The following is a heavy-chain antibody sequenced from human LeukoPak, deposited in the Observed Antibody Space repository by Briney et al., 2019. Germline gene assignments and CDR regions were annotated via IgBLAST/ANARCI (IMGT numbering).Heavy chain of an antibody. D-gene: IGHD3-9*01. CDR2: MNPNSGNT. J-gene: IGHJ5*02. CDR1: GYTFTSYV. V-gene: IGHV1-8*01. CDR3: ARDTPYFDWLGFDP. Sequence: ASVKVSCKASGYTFTSYVINWVRQATGQGLEWMGWMNPNSGNTGYAQKFQGRVTMTRNTSISTAYMELSSLRSEDTAVYYCARDTPYFDWLGFDPWGQGTLVTVPS.